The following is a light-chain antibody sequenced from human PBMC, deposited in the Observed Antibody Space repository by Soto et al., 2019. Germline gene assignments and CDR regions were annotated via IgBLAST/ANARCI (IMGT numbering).Light chain of an antibody. J-gene: IGKJ4*01. V-gene: IGKV1-27*01. Sequence: DIQMTQSPSSLSASVGDRVTITCRASQGVSDYLAWYQQKPGKVPKLLIYAASTLQSGVPSRFSGSGSGTEFTLTISSLQPEDVATYYYQKYNSAPPNAFGGGTKVEIK. CDR2: AAS. CDR3: QKYNSAPPNA. CDR1: QGVSDY.